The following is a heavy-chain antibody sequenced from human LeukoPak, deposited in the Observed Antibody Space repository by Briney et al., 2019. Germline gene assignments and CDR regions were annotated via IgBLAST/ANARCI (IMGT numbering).Heavy chain of an antibody. CDR2: ISSSSSYI. V-gene: IGHV3-21*01. CDR3: ARRGDSLVYYGMDV. J-gene: IGHJ6*02. CDR1: GFTVSSND. D-gene: IGHD2-21*02. Sequence: GGSLRLSCAASGFTVSSNDMSWVRQAPGKGLEWVSSISSSSSYIYYADSVKGRFTISRDNAKNSLYLQMNSLRAEDTAVYYCARRGDSLVYYGMDVWGQGTTVTVSS.